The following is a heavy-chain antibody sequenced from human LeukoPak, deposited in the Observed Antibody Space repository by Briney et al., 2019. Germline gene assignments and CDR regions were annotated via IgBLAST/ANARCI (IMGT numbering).Heavy chain of an antibody. V-gene: IGHV3-30*18. Sequence: GGSLRLSCAASGFTFSRFGMHWARQAPGKGLEWVAVISSDGSNKYYADSVKGRFTISRDNSKNTLYLQMNSLRVEDTAVYYCAKGRDYYYYGMDVWGQGTTVTVSS. CDR1: GFTFSRFG. CDR3: AKGRDYYYYGMDV. J-gene: IGHJ6*02. CDR2: ISSDGSNK.